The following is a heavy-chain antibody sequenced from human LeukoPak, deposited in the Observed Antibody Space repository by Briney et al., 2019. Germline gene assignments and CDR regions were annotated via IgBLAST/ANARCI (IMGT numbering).Heavy chain of an antibody. CDR3: AKSFSPNYYDLLDY. J-gene: IGHJ4*02. CDR2: IYYSGST. CDR1: GGSISTYY. D-gene: IGHD3-22*01. V-gene: IGHV4-59*01. Sequence: SETLSLTCTVSGGSISTYYWSWIRQPPGKGLEWIGYIYYSGSTNYNPSLKSRVTISLDTSKNQFSLKLNSVTAADTAMYYCAKSFSPNYYDLLDYWGQGTLVTVSS.